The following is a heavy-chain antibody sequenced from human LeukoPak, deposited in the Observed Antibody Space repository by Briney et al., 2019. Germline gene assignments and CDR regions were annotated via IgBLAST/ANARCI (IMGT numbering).Heavy chain of an antibody. D-gene: IGHD2-8*01. CDR3: ARGGPLMVYAIPHYYYYYMDV. CDR2: IYYSGST. J-gene: IGHJ6*03. Sequence: SETLSLTCTVSGGAISNYYWSWIRQPPGKGLEWIGYIYYSGSTNYNPSLKSRVTMSVDTSKNQFSLKLSSVTAADTAVYYCARGGPLMVYAIPHYYYYYMDVWGKGTTVTVSS. CDR1: GGAISNYY. V-gene: IGHV4-59*12.